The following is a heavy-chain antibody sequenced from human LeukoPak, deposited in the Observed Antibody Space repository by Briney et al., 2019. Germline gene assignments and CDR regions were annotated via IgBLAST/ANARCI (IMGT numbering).Heavy chain of an antibody. J-gene: IGHJ4*02. CDR1: GGSISSYY. V-gene: IGHV4-59*01. CDR3: VRDKRDGTRPSSERFDY. Sequence: PSETLSLTCTVSGGSISSYYWSWLRQPPGRGLEWIGYIYYTGTTNYSPSLKSRAAISVDTSKNQFSLKLTSVTAADTAVYYCVRDKRDGTRPSSERFDYWGQGTLVTVSS. CDR2: IYYTGTT. D-gene: IGHD5-24*01.